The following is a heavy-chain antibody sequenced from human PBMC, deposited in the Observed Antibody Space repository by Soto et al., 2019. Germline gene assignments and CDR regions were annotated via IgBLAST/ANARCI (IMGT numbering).Heavy chain of an antibody. V-gene: IGHV3-21*01. CDR2: ISSSSSNI. CDR3: ARPRSYGKINPFDY. Sequence: EVQLVESGGGPVKPGGSLRLSCAASGFIFSSYTMHWVRQAPGKGLEWVSSISSSSSNIYSTDSVKGRFTISRDNAKDSLYLQMNSLRAEDTAVYYCARPRSYGKINPFDYWGQGTLVTVSS. J-gene: IGHJ4*02. D-gene: IGHD3-16*01. CDR1: GFIFSSYT.